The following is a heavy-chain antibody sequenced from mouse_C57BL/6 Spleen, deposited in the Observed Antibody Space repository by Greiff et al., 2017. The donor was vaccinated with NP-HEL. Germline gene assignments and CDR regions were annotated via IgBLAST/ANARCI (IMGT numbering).Heavy chain of an antibody. Sequence: QVQLQQPGAELVMPGASVKLSCKASGYTFTSYWMHWVKQRPGQGLEWIGEIDPSDSYTNYNQKFKGKSTLTVDKSSSTAYMQLSSLTSEDSAVYYCAREGGSSSFDYWGQGTTLTGSS. V-gene: IGHV1-69*01. CDR2: IDPSDSYT. CDR1: GYTFTSYW. D-gene: IGHD1-1*01. CDR3: AREGGSSSFDY. J-gene: IGHJ2*01.